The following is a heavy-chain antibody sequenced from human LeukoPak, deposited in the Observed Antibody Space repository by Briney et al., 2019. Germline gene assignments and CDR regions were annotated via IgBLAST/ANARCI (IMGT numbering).Heavy chain of an antibody. CDR3: ARGGLEERLDY. V-gene: IGHV3-21*01. J-gene: IGHJ4*02. CDR2: ISRSGSYI. Sequence: GGSLRLSCAASGFTFNTYDMTWVRQAPWKGLEWVSSISRSGSYIYYADSLKGRFTISIDNAKNSLYLQMNSLRAEDTAVFYCARGGLEERLDYWGQGTLVTVSS. D-gene: IGHD1/OR15-1a*01. CDR1: GFTFNTYD.